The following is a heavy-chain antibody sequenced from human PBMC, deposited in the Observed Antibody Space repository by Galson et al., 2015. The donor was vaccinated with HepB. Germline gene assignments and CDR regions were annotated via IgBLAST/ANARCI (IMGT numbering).Heavy chain of an antibody. Sequence: SVKVSCKASGGTFINYAISWVRQAPGQGLEWMGGIIPIFATSNYAQKLQGRVTMTTDTSTSTAYMELRSLRSDDTAVYYCARDPPHGGVASPFDYWGQGTLVTVSS. CDR1: GGTFINYA. CDR2: IIPIFATS. J-gene: IGHJ4*02. D-gene: IGHD3-3*01. V-gene: IGHV1-69*05. CDR3: ARDPPHGGVASPFDY.